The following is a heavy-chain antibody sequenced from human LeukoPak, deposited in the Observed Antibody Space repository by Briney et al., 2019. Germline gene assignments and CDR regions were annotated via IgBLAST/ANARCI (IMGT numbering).Heavy chain of an antibody. CDR2: IYYSGNT. V-gene: IGHV4-59*12. Sequence: PSETLSLTCSVSGGSIRSYYWTWIRQPPGKGLEWIGYIYYSGNTNYNPSLKSRVTISVDTSKNQFSLKLSSVTAADTAVYYCARSPWSSYYMDVWGKGTTVTVSS. CDR1: GGSIRSYY. J-gene: IGHJ6*03. D-gene: IGHD6-19*01. CDR3: ARSPWSSYYMDV.